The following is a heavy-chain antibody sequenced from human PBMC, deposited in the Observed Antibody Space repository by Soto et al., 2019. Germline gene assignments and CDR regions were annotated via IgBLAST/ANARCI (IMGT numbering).Heavy chain of an antibody. J-gene: IGHJ5*02. Sequence: SETLSLICTVSGGSISSGDYYWSWIRQPPGKGLEWIGYIYYSGSTYYNPSLKSRVTISVDTSKNQFSLKLSSVTAADTAVYYCASYCSGGSCYPRRNWFDPWGQGTLVTVSS. D-gene: IGHD2-15*01. CDR1: GGSISSGDYY. CDR3: ASYCSGGSCYPRRNWFDP. V-gene: IGHV4-30-4*01. CDR2: IYYSGST.